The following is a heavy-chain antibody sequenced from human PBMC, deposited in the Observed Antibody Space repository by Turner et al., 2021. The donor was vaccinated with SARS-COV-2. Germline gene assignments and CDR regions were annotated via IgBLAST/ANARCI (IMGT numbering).Heavy chain of an antibody. CDR2: IYSGGST. CDR1: GFTVSSNY. J-gene: IGHJ6*02. CDR3: ARDLMEVGGMDV. D-gene: IGHD3-3*01. Sequence: EVQLVESGGGLIQPGGSLRLSCAASGFTVSSNYMSWVRQAPGKGLELVSVIYSGGSTYYADSVKGLFTISRDNSKNTLYLQMNSLRAEDTAVYYCARDLMEVGGMDVWGQGTTVTVSS. V-gene: IGHV3-53*01.